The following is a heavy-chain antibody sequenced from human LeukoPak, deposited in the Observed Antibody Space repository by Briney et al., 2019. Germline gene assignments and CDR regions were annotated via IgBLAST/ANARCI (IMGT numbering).Heavy chain of an antibody. CDR2: MNPNSGNT. CDR3: ARPQTRDGYNFGY. V-gene: IGHV1-8*03. Sequence: ASVKVSCKASGYTFTSYDINWVRQATGQGREWMGWMNPNSGNTGYAQKFQGRVTITRNTSISTAYMELSSLRSEDTAVYYCARPQTRDGYNFGYWGQGTLVTVSS. D-gene: IGHD5-24*01. J-gene: IGHJ4*02. CDR1: GYTFTSYD.